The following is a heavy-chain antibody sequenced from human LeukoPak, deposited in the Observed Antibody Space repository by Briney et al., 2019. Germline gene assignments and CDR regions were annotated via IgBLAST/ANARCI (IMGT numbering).Heavy chain of an antibody. J-gene: IGHJ5*02. D-gene: IGHD3-16*01. CDR2: IFYSGST. CDR3: AREFGKTPRGWFDP. CDR1: SGSISTSNYY. Sequence: SETLSLTCTVSSGSISTSNYYWGWVRQPPGKALEWIGNIFYSGSTYYSPSLKSRVTISLDTSKNQFSLKLSSVTAADTAVYYCAREFGKTPRGWFDPWGQGTLVTVSS. V-gene: IGHV4-39*07.